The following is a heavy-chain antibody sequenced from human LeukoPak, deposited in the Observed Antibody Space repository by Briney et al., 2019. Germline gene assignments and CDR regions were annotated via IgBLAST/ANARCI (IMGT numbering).Heavy chain of an antibody. V-gene: IGHV1-46*01. CDR2: INPSGGST. D-gene: IGHD3-10*01. Sequence: ASVKVSRKSSGYSFTSYGISWVRQAPGQGLEWMGIINPSGGSTSYAQKFQGRVTMTRDMSTSTVYMELSSLRSEDTAVYYCARGVHYGSGNWFDRWGQGTLVTVSS. CDR1: GYSFTSYG. CDR3: ARGVHYGSGNWFDR. J-gene: IGHJ5*02.